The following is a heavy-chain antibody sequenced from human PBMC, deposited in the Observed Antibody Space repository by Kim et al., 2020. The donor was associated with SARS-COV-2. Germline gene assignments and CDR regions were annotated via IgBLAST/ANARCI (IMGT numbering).Heavy chain of an antibody. CDR2: IYTSGST. J-gene: IGHJ4*02. D-gene: IGHD2-8*01. CDR3: ARGTAPVYADY. Sequence: SETLSLTCTVSGGSISSGIYYWSWIRQPAGKGLEWIGRIYTSGSTNYNPSLKSRVTISVDTSKNQFSLKLSSVTAADTAVYYCARGTAPVYADYWGQGTLVTVSS. V-gene: IGHV4-61*02. CDR1: GGSISSGIYY.